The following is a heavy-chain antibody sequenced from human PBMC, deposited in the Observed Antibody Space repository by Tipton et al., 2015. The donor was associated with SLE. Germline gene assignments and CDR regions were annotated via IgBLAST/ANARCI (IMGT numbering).Heavy chain of an antibody. CDR1: GYSISSGYY. CDR3: ARDYPHYDFWSGYPFDY. Sequence: TLSLTCTVSGYSISSGYYWGWIRQPPGKGLEWIGSIYHSGSTYYNPSLKSRVTISVDTSKNQFSLKLSSVTAADTAVYYCARDYPHYDFWSGYPFDYWGQGTLVTVSS. J-gene: IGHJ4*02. D-gene: IGHD3-3*01. CDR2: IYHSGST. V-gene: IGHV4-38-2*02.